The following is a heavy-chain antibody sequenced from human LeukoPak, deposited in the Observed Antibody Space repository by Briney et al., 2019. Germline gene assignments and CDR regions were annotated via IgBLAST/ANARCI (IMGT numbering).Heavy chain of an antibody. V-gene: IGHV4-59*12. D-gene: IGHD4-17*01. Sequence: SETLSLTCTVSGGSISSYYWSWIRQPPGKGLEWIGSIYYSGSTYYNPSLKSRVTISVDTSKNQFSLKLSSVTAADTAVYYCASTMDYGDYDGIYFDYWGQGTLVTVSS. CDR2: IYYSGST. CDR1: GGSISSYY. J-gene: IGHJ4*02. CDR3: ASTMDYGDYDGIYFDY.